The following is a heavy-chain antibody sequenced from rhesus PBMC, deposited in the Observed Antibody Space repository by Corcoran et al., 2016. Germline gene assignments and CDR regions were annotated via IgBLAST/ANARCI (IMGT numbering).Heavy chain of an antibody. D-gene: IGHD6-13*01. CDR1: GGSISSSNW. CDR2: ISGSSGST. CDR3: ARDLPYTSWCDY. V-gene: IGHV4-65*01. J-gene: IGHJ4*01. Sequence: VQLQESGPGLVKPSETLSLTCAVSGGSISSSNWWSWLRQPPGKGLEWIGYISGSSGSTYYNPSLNRRVTMSKDTSKNQFSLKLSSVTAANTAVYYGARDLPYTSWCDYWGQGVLVTVSS.